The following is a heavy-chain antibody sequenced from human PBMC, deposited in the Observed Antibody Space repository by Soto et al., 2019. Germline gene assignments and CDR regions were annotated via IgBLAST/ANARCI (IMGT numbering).Heavy chain of an antibody. CDR2: ISAHNGNT. D-gene: IGHD5-18*01. Sequence: QVQLVQSGAEVKKPGASVKVSCKASGYTFTSYGISWVRQAPGQGLEWMGWISAHNGNTKYAQKLQGRVTMNTDTSTSTAYMEVRSLRSDDTAVYYCARDTAMALPDAWGQGTLVTVSS. CDR1: GYTFTSYG. V-gene: IGHV1-18*01. CDR3: ARDTAMALPDA. J-gene: IGHJ4*02.